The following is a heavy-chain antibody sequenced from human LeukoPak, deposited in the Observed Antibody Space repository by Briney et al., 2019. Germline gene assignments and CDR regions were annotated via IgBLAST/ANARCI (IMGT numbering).Heavy chain of an antibody. Sequence: GGSLRLSCAASGFTFSGSAMHWVRQAPGKGLEWVAFIRYDGSNKYYADSVKGRFTISRDNSKNTLYLQMNSLRAEDTAIYYCATYRQVLLPFESWGQGTLVTVSS. CDR2: IRYDGSNK. J-gene: IGHJ4*02. CDR3: ATYRQVLLPFES. D-gene: IGHD2-8*02. CDR1: GFTFSGSA. V-gene: IGHV3-30*02.